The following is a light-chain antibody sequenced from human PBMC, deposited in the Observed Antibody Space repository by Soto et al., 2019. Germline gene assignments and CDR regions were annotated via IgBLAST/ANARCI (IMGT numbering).Light chain of an antibody. V-gene: IGKV3-20*01. Sequence: EIVLTQSPGTLSLSPGERATLSCRASQSVNNNYLAWYQQKPGQAPRLLIYGASSRATGIPDRFSGSGSGTDFTLTISRLEPEGFAVYYCQQYGSSQYTFGQGTKLEIK. CDR3: QQYGSSQYT. CDR1: QSVNNNY. CDR2: GAS. J-gene: IGKJ2*01.